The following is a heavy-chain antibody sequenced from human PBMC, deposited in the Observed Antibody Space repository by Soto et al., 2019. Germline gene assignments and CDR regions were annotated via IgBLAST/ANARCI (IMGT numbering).Heavy chain of an antibody. CDR2: IYTSGST. J-gene: IGHJ6*02. D-gene: IGHD1-26*01. V-gene: IGHV4-4*07. Sequence: SETLSLTCTVSGDSIRSYYWSWIRQPAGKALEWIGRIYTSGSTNYNPSLKSRLTILVDTSKNQFSLNLSSVTAADTAVYYCAREGASGFGMDVWGQGTTVTVSS. CDR3: AREGASGFGMDV. CDR1: GDSIRSYY.